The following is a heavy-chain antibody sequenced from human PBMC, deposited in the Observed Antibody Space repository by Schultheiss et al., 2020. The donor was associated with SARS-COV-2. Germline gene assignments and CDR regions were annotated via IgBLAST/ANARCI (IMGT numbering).Heavy chain of an antibody. CDR3: AKDLLEWLLSDAFDI. J-gene: IGHJ3*02. Sequence: GGSLRLSCAASGFTFSSYGMHWVRQAPGKGLEWVSAISGSGGSTYYADSVKGRFTISRDNSKNTLYLQMNSLRAEDTAVYYCAKDLLEWLLSDAFDIWGQGTMVTVSS. CDR1: GFTFSSYG. V-gene: IGHV3-23*01. CDR2: ISGSGGST. D-gene: IGHD3-3*01.